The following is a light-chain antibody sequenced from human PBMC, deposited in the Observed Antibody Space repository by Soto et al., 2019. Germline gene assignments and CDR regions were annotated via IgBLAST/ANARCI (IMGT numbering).Light chain of an antibody. CDR3: AAWDDSLKAVV. Sequence: QSVLTQPPSASGTPGQRVTISCSGSSSNIGSSTVNWYQQLPGAAPKLLIYSNNERPSGVPDRISGSKSGTSASLAISGLQSEDEADYYCAAWDDSLKAVVFGGGTKLTVL. J-gene: IGLJ2*01. CDR2: SNN. V-gene: IGLV1-44*01. CDR1: SSNIGSST.